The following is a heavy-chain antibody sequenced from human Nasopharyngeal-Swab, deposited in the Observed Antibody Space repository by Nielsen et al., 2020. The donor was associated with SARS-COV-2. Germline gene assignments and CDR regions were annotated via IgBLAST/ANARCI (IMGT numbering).Heavy chain of an antibody. D-gene: IGHD5-24*01. Sequence: GESLKISCAASGFTFSSYAMHWVRQAPGKGLEYVSAISSHGGSTYYANSVKGRFTISRDNSKNTLYLQMGSLRAEDMAVYYCARGWRWADDYWGQGTLVTVSS. CDR2: ISSHGGST. J-gene: IGHJ4*02. V-gene: IGHV3-64*01. CDR3: ARGWRWADDY. CDR1: GFTFSSYA.